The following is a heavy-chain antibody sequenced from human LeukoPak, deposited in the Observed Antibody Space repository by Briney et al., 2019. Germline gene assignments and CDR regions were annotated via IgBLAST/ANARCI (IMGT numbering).Heavy chain of an antibody. CDR3: AKGDFYGSGRDYYYYMDV. Sequence: GGSLRLSCAASGFTFSIYGMNWVRQAPGKGLEWVSGISPGGEITYYADSVKGRFTISRDNSKNTLYLQMNSLRAEDTAVYNCAKGDFYGSGRDYYYYMDVWGKGTTVTISS. D-gene: IGHD3-10*01. CDR2: ISPGGEIT. J-gene: IGHJ6*03. V-gene: IGHV3-23*01. CDR1: GFTFSIYG.